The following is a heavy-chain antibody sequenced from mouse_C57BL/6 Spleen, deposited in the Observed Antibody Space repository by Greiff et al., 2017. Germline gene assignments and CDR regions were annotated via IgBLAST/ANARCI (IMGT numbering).Heavy chain of an antibody. Sequence: VQLQQSGPELVKPGASVKIPCKASGYTFTDYNMDWVKQSHGKSLEWIGDINPNNGGTIYNQKFKGKATLTVDKSSSTAYMELRSLTSEDTAVYDCARKGYYGSIFAYWGQGTMVTVSA. CDR3: ARKGYYGSIFAY. CDR1: GYTFTDYN. V-gene: IGHV1-18*01. CDR2: INPNNGGT. J-gene: IGHJ3*01. D-gene: IGHD1-1*01.